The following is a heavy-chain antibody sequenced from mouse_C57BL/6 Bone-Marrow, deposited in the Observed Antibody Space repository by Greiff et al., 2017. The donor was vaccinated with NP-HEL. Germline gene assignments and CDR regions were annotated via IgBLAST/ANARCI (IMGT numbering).Heavy chain of an antibody. CDR3: ARLGIYYYGSLFDY. V-gene: IGHV1-52*01. J-gene: IGHJ2*01. CDR1: GYTFTSYW. D-gene: IGHD1-1*01. Sequence: QVQLQQPGAELVRPGSSVKLSCKASGYTFTSYWMHWVKQRPIQGLEWIGNIDPSDSETHYNQKFKDKATLTVDKSSSTAYMQLSSLTSEDSAVYYCARLGIYYYGSLFDYWGQGTTLTVSS. CDR2: IDPSDSET.